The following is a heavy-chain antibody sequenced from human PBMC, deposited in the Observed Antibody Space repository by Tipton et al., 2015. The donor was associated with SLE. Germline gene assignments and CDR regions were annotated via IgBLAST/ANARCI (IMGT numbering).Heavy chain of an antibody. CDR2: IIPIFGTA. CDR1: GGTFSSYA. CDR3: ARYFRVVRFLEWPLDV. Sequence: QLVQSGPEVKKPGSSVKVSCKASGGTFSSYAISWVRQAPGQGLEWMGGIIPIFGTANYAQKFQGRVTITTDESTSTAYMELSSLRSEGTAVYYCARYFRVVRFLEWPLDVWGQGTTVPVSS. J-gene: IGHJ6*02. D-gene: IGHD3-3*01. V-gene: IGHV1-69*05.